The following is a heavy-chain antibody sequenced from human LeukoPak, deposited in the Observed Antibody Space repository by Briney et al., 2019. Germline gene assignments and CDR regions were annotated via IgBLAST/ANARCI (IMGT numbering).Heavy chain of an antibody. Sequence: SVKVSCKASGYTFTSYIISRVRQAPGQGLEWMGWINAYNGNTDYAQRVQGRVTMTTDTSTSTAYMEVRSLRSDDTAVYYCARDRHIAAAVYYYYMDVWGKGTPVTVSS. CDR2: INAYNGNT. V-gene: IGHV1-18*01. D-gene: IGHD6-13*01. J-gene: IGHJ6*03. CDR3: ARDRHIAAAVYYYYMDV. CDR1: GYTFTSYI.